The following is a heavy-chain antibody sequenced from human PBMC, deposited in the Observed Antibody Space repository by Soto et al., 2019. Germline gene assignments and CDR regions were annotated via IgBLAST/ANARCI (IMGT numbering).Heavy chain of an antibody. CDR2: ISGSGGTT. J-gene: IGHJ4*02. V-gene: IGHV3-23*01. CDR3: AKDLGIITFMYYFGS. CDR1: GFNFSNHA. Sequence: WGSMRLSCTASGFNFSNHAMSWVRQAPGKGLEWVSVISGSGGTTYYADSLKGRFTISRDNSKNTLYLQMNSLRAEDTAIYYCAKDLGIITFMYYFGSCGLGTLGTVAS. D-gene: IGHD3-16*01.